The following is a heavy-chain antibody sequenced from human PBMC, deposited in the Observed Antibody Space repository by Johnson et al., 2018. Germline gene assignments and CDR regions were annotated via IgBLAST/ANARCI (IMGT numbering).Heavy chain of an antibody. V-gene: IGHV3-30*18. CDR3: AKDMRYCSSTSCYFFDY. J-gene: IGHJ4*02. CDR2: ISYDGSNK. CDR1: GFTFSSYG. Sequence: QVQLVESGGGVVQXGRSLRLSCAASGFTFSSYGMHWVRQAPGKGLEWVAVISYDGSNKYYADSVKGRFTISRDNSKNTLYLQMNSLRAEETAVYYCAKDMRYCSSTSCYFFDYWGQGTLVTVSS. D-gene: IGHD2-2*01.